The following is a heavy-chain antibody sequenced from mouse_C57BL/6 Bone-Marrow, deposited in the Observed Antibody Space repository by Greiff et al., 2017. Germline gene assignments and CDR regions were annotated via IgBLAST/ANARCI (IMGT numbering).Heavy chain of an antibody. J-gene: IGHJ1*03. D-gene: IGHD1-1*01. CDR1: EYEFPSHD. Sequence: EVQGVESGGGLVQPGASLKFSCESNEYEFPSHDMSWVRKTPEKRLELVAAINSDGGSTYYPATMERRFIISRDNTKKTLYLQMSSLRSEDTAWYYCARHGDYGSSSYWYFDVWGTGTTVTVSS. V-gene: IGHV5-2*01. CDR3: ARHGDYGSSSYWYFDV. CDR2: INSDGGST.